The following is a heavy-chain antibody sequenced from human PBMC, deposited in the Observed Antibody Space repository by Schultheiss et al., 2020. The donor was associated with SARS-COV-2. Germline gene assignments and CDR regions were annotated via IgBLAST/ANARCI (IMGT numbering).Heavy chain of an antibody. CDR2: IKSKTDGGTI. CDR1: GFTFSNAW. D-gene: IGHD2-15*01. J-gene: IGHJ5*02. Sequence: GESLKISCAASGFTFSNAWMSWVRQAPGKGLEWVGRIKSKTDGGTIDYAAPVKGRFTISRDDSKNTLYLQMNSLKTEDTAVYYCTTDDIVVVVAATRGVNNWFPWGQGTLVTVSS. CDR3: TTDDIVVVVAATRGVNNWFP. V-gene: IGHV3-15*01.